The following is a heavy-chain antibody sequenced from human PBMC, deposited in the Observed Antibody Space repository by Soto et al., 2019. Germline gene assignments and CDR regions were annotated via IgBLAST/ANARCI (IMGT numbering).Heavy chain of an antibody. Sequence: QVQLVESGRGVVQPGRSLRLSCAASGFTFSSYAMHWVRQAPGKGLEWVAVISYDGSNKYYADSVKGRFTISRDNSKNTLYLQMNSLRAEDTAVYYCASLDIVVVVAAPGGSDYWGQGTLVTVSS. V-gene: IGHV3-30-3*01. CDR1: GFTFSSYA. D-gene: IGHD2-15*01. CDR2: ISYDGSNK. J-gene: IGHJ4*02. CDR3: ASLDIVVVVAAPGGSDY.